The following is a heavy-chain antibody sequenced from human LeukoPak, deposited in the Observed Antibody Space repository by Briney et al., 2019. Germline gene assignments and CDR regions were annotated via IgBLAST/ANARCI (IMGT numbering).Heavy chain of an antibody. Sequence: GGSLRLSCAASGFTFSSYAMSWVRQAPGKGLEWVSAISGSGGSTYYADSVKGRFTISRDNSKNTLYLQMNSLRAEDTAVYYCAKDRAYCSGGSCYSYFDYWGQGTLVTVSS. V-gene: IGHV3-23*01. CDR1: GFTFSSYA. J-gene: IGHJ4*02. CDR2: ISGSGGST. D-gene: IGHD2-15*01. CDR3: AKDRAYCSGGSCYSYFDY.